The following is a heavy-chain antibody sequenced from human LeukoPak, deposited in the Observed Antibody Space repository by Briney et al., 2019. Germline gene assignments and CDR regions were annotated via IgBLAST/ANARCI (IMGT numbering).Heavy chain of an antibody. V-gene: IGHV1-8*01. CDR2: MNPNSGNT. CDR3: ARVGMDYGSGSYYTDPYFDY. CDR1: GYTFTSYD. Sequence: GASVKVSCKASGYTFTSYDINWVRQATGQGLEWMGWMNPNSGNTGYAQKFQGRVTMTRNTSISTAYMELSSLRSEDTAVYYCARVGMDYGSGSYYTDPYFDYWGQGTLVTVSS. D-gene: IGHD3-10*01. J-gene: IGHJ4*02.